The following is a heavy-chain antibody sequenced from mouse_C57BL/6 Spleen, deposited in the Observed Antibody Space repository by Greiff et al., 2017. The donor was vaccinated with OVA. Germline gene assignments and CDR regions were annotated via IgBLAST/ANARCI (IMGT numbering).Heavy chain of an antibody. D-gene: IGHD4-1*01. CDR3: TRAGTADYFDD. V-gene: IGHV1-64*01. CDR1: GYTFTSYW. J-gene: IGHJ2*01. CDR2: IHPNSGST. Sequence: QVQLQQPGAELVKPGASVKLSCKASGYTFTSYWMHWVKQRPGQGLEWIGMIHPNSGSTNYNEKFKSKATLTVDKSSSTAYMQLSSLTSEDSAVYYCTRAGTADYFDDWGQGTTLTVSS.